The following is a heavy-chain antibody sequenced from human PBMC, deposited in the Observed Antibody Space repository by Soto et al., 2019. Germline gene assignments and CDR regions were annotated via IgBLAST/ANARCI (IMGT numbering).Heavy chain of an antibody. V-gene: IGHV4-31*03. CDR1: GGSISSGGYY. CDR3: ARGYRQSGYSSSWVFDY. D-gene: IGHD6-13*01. J-gene: IGHJ4*02. CDR2: IYYSGST. Sequence: VQLQESGPGLVKPSQTLSLTCTVSGGSISSGGYYWNWIRQHPGKGLEWIGYIYYSGSTYYNPSLRSRVTISADTSENQFSLKLSSVTAADTAVYFRARGYRQSGYSSSWVFDYWGQGTLVNVSS.